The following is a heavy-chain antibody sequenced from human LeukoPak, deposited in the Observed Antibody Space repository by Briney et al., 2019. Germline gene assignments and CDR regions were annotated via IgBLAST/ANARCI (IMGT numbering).Heavy chain of an antibody. CDR1: GDSVSSNSAS. J-gene: IGHJ4*02. CDR3: VRDGGVSGYDLLDY. V-gene: IGHV6-1*01. CDR2: TYYRSKWYY. D-gene: IGHD5-12*01. Sequence: SQTLSLTCAISGDSVSSNSASWNWVRQSPSRGLEWLGRTYYRSKWYYDYAVSVKSRITINPDTSKNQFSLQLNSVTPEDTAVYYCVRDGGVSGYDLLDYWGQGTLVTVSS.